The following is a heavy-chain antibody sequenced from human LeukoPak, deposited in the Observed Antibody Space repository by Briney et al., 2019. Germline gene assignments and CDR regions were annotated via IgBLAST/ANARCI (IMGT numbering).Heavy chain of an antibody. CDR1: GFTFSSYA. Sequence: PGGSLRLSCAASGFTFSSYAMSWVRQAPGKGLEWVSAISGSGGSTYYADSVKGRFTISRDNSKNTLYLQMNSLRAEDTAVYYCMNHCDILTGYFDYWGQGTLVTVSS. J-gene: IGHJ4*02. CDR3: MNHCDILTGYFDY. V-gene: IGHV3-23*01. D-gene: IGHD3-9*01. CDR2: ISGSGGST.